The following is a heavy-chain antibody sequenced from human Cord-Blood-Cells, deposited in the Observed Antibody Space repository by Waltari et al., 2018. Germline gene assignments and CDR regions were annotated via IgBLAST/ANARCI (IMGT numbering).Heavy chain of an antibody. Sequence: QVQLVQSGAEVKKPGASVTVSCKDSGYTFTSYDTNWVHQATGQGLEWMGWMNPNSGNKAYAQKLQGRVTMTRNTTISTADMELSSLISEDTDVYYCASSGFMVQGVIDYWGQGTLVTVSS. J-gene: IGHJ4*02. D-gene: IGHD3-10*01. V-gene: IGHV1-8*01. CDR3: ASSGFMVQGVIDY. CDR1: GYTFTSYD. CDR2: MNPNSGNK.